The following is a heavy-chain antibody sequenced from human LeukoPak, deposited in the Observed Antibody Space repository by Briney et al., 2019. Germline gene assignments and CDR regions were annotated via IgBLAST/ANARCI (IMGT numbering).Heavy chain of an antibody. CDR1: GFSVSTYG. J-gene: IGHJ4*02. V-gene: IGHV3-33*05. CDR2: ISLDGMNK. D-gene: IGHD3-16*02. Sequence: GGSLRLSCAASGFSVSTYGMQWVRQAPGEGLEWVTVISLDGMNKHYVESVRGRFTISSDSSKNKLYLPMNRLRVDHTGIYYCARYKAGGIASAHWGQGPLVTVSS. CDR3: ARYKAGGIASAH.